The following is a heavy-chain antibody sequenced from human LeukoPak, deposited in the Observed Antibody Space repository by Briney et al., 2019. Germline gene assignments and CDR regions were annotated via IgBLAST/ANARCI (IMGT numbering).Heavy chain of an antibody. J-gene: IGHJ6*02. CDR3: ARYSSSWSPNYYYGMDV. CDR2: IKQDGSEK. CDR1: GFTFSSYW. V-gene: IGHV3-7*01. Sequence: PEGSLRLSCAASGFTFSSYWMSWVRQAPGKGLEWVANIKQDGSEKYYVDSVKGRFTISRDNAKKSLYLQMNSLRAEDTAVYYCARYSSSWSPNYYYGMDVWGQGTTVTVSS. D-gene: IGHD6-13*01.